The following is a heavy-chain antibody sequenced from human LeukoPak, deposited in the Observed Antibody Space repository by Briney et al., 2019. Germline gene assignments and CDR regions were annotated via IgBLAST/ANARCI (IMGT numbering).Heavy chain of an antibody. D-gene: IGHD6-19*01. CDR2: ISGGGESA. CDR1: GFLFSNTA. J-gene: IGHJ5*02. V-gene: IGHV3-23*01. CDR3: GKDGGQYSSGPEFDP. Sequence: PAGSLRLSCAASGFLFSNTAMIWARQSPGRGLEWVSAISGGGESAFYADSVKGRFTISRDNSKNFLYLQMNSLTADDTAIYDCGKDGGQYSSGPEFDPRGQGALVTVSS.